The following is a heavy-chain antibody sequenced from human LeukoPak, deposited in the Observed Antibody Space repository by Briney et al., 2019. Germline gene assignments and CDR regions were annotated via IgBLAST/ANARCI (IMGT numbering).Heavy chain of an antibody. J-gene: IGHJ4*02. CDR2: IYHSGST. Sequence: SETLSLTCTVSGYSISSGYYWGWIRQPPGKGLEWIGSIYHSGSTYYNPSLKSRVTISVDTSKNQFSLELSSVTAADTAVYYCASFLSGSYPDYWGQGTLVTVSS. D-gene: IGHD1-26*01. CDR1: GYSISSGYY. CDR3: ASFLSGSYPDY. V-gene: IGHV4-38-2*02.